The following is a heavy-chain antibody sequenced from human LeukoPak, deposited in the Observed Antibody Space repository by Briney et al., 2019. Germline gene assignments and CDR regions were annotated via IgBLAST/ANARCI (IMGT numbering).Heavy chain of an antibody. CDR1: GFTFSSFG. CDR2: ISGSGDST. Sequence: PGGTLRLSCAASGFTFSSFGMSWVRQAPGKGLEGVSGISGSGDSTYYADSVKGRFTISRDNSKKTLYLQMNSLRAEDPAVYYCAKKSFRSGYSYGTSFDYWGQGTLVTVSS. J-gene: IGHJ4*02. D-gene: IGHD5-18*01. CDR3: AKKSFRSGYSYGTSFDY. V-gene: IGHV3-23*01.